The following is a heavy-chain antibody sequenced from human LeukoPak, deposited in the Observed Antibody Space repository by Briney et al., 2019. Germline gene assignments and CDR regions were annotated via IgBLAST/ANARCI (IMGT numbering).Heavy chain of an antibody. V-gene: IGHV3-48*02. Sequence: GKSLRLSCEVSGFTFSINDMNWVRQAPGKGLEWISYISSSGSTKDYADSVKGRFTISRDNAKNSLDLQMNSLRDEDTAVYYCSRRFDCWGQGTLVTVSS. CDR2: ISSSGSTK. J-gene: IGHJ4*02. CDR3: SRRFDC. CDR1: GFTFSIND.